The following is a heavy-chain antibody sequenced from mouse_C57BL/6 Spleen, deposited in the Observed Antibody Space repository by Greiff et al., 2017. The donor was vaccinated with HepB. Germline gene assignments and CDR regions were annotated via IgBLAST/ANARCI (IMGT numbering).Heavy chain of an antibody. CDR1: GYTFTDYY. V-gene: IGHV1-76*01. D-gene: IGHD1-1*01. Sequence: VQLQESGAELVRPGASVKLSCKASGYTFTDYYINWVKQRPGQGLEWIARIYPGSGNTYYNEKFKGKATLTAEKSSSTAYMQLSSLTSEDSAVYFCARGYYGSSEFDYWGQGTTLTVSS. J-gene: IGHJ2*01. CDR2: IYPGSGNT. CDR3: ARGYYGSSEFDY.